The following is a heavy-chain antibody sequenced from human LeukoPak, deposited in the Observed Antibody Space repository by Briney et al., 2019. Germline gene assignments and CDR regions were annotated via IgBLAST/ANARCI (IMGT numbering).Heavy chain of an antibody. CDR1: GFTFSSYA. J-gene: IGHJ3*02. Sequence: GGSLRLSCAASGFTFSSYAMSWVRQAPGKGLEGVSAISGSGGSTYYADSVKGRFTISRDNSKNPLYLQMNSLRAEDTAVYYCAKAGYYDFWCGLGDIWGQGTMVTVSS. D-gene: IGHD3-3*01. V-gene: IGHV3-23*01. CDR3: AKAGYYDFWCGLGDI. CDR2: ISGSGGST.